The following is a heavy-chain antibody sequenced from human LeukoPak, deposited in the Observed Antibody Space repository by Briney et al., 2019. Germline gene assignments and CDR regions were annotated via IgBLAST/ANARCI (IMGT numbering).Heavy chain of an antibody. CDR2: IYNSGST. D-gene: IGHD2-8*01. V-gene: IGHV4-39*01. CDR3: AGSHGVDGVFDI. CDR1: GGSISSSIYY. Sequence: SETLSLTCTVSGGSISSSIYYWGWIRQPPGKGLEWIGSIYNSGSTYYNPSLKSRVTISVDTSKNQFSLKLSSVTAADTAVYYCAGSHGVDGVFDIWGQRTMATVSS. J-gene: IGHJ3*02.